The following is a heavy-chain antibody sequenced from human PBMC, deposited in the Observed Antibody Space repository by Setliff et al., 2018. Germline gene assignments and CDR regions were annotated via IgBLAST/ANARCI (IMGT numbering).Heavy chain of an antibody. CDR1: GYTFTSSG. CDR3: SRLVRYCTTTTCQRASGAEF. Sequence: GASVMVSCKASGYTFTSSGITWVRQAPGQGLEWMGWISAYTGNTNYAQKLQGRVTMTTDTSTSTAYMELRSLTSDDTAVYYCSRLVRYCTTTTCQRASGAEFWGQGTLVTVSS. D-gene: IGHD2-8*01. CDR2: ISAYTGNT. V-gene: IGHV1-18*01. J-gene: IGHJ1*01.